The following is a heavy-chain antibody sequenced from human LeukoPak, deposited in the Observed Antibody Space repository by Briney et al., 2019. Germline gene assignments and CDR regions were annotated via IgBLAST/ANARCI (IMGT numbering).Heavy chain of an antibody. D-gene: IGHD3-10*01. CDR1: GYTFTGYS. Sequence: SVKVSCKASGYTFTGYSMHWVRRAPGQGLEWMGIINPSGGSTSYAQKFQGRVTMTRDTSTSTVYMELSSLRSEDTAVYYCASNMVRGLEAYYFDYWGQGTLVTVSS. V-gene: IGHV1-46*01. J-gene: IGHJ4*02. CDR2: INPSGGST. CDR3: ASNMVRGLEAYYFDY.